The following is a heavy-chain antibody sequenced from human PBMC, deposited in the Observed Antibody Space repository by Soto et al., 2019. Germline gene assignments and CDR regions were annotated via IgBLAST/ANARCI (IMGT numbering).Heavy chain of an antibody. Sequence: EVHLVESGGGLVKPGGSLRLSCAASGFDFSSYSMNWVHQAPGKGLEWVSSINEDSSYIYYAHSLRGRFTISRDNAKESLYLQMTSLRAEDTAVYYCVRDFGWYFRSGYMDVWGDGATVTVSS. CDR2: INEDSSYI. V-gene: IGHV3-21*01. J-gene: IGHJ6*03. D-gene: IGHD3-3*01. CDR1: GFDFSSYS. CDR3: VRDFGWYFRSGYMDV.